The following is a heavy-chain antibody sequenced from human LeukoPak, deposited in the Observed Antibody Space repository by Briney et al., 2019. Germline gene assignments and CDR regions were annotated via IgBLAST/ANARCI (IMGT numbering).Heavy chain of an antibody. J-gene: IGHJ6*02. Sequence: ASVKVSCKASGHTFTSYGISWVRQAPGQGLEWMGWISAYNGNTNYAQKLQGRVTMTTDTSTSTAYMELRSLRSDDTAVYYCARDPDAYYDFWSGYYGYYYYYGMDVWGQGTTVTVSS. V-gene: IGHV1-18*01. CDR3: ARDPDAYYDFWSGYYGYYYYYGMDV. CDR2: ISAYNGNT. CDR1: GHTFTSYG. D-gene: IGHD3-3*01.